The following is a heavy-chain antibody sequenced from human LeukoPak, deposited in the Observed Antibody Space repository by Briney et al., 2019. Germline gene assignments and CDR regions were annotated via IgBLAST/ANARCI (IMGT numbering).Heavy chain of an antibody. CDR1: GFTFRGYT. V-gene: IGHV3-30*04. J-gene: IGHJ4*02. CDR3: AREGGNSTSWGYFDY. D-gene: IGHD6-13*01. Sequence: GGSLRLSCGASGFTFRGYTMHWVRQAPGKGLQWVAVISWDGNKKFYSDSVEGRFTISRDNSKNTLSLQMNSLRLEDTALYYCAREGGNSTSWGYFDYWGQGTLVTVSS. CDR2: ISWDGNKK.